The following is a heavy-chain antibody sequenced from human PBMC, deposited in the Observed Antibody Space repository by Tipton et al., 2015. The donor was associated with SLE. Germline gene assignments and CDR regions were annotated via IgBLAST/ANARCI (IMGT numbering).Heavy chain of an antibody. V-gene: IGHV1-69*06. CDR2: IIPIFGTA. D-gene: IGHD4-17*01. J-gene: IGHJ3*02. CDR1: GGTFSSYA. CDR3: ARGFFAFYGDQGDAFEI. Sequence: QLVQSGAEVKKPGSSVKVSCKASGGTFSSYAISWVRQAPAQGLEWMGGIIPIFGTANYAQKLQGRVTMTTDTSTSTAYMELRSLRSDDTAVYYCARGFFAFYGDQGDAFEIWGQGTMVTVSS.